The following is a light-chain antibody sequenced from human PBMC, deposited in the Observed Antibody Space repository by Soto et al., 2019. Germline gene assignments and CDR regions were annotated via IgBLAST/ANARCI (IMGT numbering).Light chain of an antibody. CDR2: DAS. CDR3: QQYNTYPLT. V-gene: IGKV1-5*01. CDR1: QSVRSW. J-gene: IGKJ4*01. Sequence: IQMTQSPSTRSPSLGDRVTITCRASQSVRSWLAWYQQKPGRAPKFLIYDASSLESGVPSRFSGRRSGTDVTLTISSLQTSDFSTYYCQQYNTYPLTFGGGTKVDIK.